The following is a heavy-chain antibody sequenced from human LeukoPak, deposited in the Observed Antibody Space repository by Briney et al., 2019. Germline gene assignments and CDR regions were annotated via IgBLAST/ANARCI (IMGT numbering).Heavy chain of an antibody. J-gene: IGHJ4*02. Sequence: GGSLRLSCAVSGITLSNYGLSWVRQAPGKGLEWVAGISDSGGRANYADSVKGRFTISRDNPKNTLYLQMNSLRAEDTAVYFCAKRGVVIRVILVGFHKEAYYFDSWGQGALVTVSS. CDR3: AKRGVVIRVILVGFHKEAYYFDS. CDR2: ISDSGGRA. D-gene: IGHD3-22*01. CDR1: GITLSNYG. V-gene: IGHV3-23*01.